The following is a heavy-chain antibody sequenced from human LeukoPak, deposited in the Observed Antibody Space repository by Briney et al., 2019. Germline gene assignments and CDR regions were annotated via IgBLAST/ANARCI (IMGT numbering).Heavy chain of an antibody. V-gene: IGHV3-23*01. CDR1: GFTFSSYA. Sequence: GGSLRLSCAASGFTFSSYAMRWVRQAPGKGLEWVSAISGSGGNTYYTDSVKGRFTISRDNSKNTLYLQMNSLRAEDTAVYYCAKEGYNWTPAGYFDYWGQGTLVTVSS. D-gene: IGHD1-20*01. J-gene: IGHJ4*02. CDR2: ISGSGGNT. CDR3: AKEGYNWTPAGYFDY.